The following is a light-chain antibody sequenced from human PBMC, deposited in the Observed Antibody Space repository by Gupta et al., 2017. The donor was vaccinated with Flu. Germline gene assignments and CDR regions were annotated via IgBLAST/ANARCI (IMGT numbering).Light chain of an antibody. CDR2: KAS. V-gene: IGKV1-5*03. CDR1: QSVGKW. CDR3: QQYDSYSYT. J-gene: IGKJ2*01. Sequence: PSTLSASVGDRVTITCRASQSVGKWLAWYQQKPGKAPKVLIYKASSLESEVPSRFSGSGSETEFTLTISSLQPDDFATYYCQQYDSYSYTFGQGTXLEIK.